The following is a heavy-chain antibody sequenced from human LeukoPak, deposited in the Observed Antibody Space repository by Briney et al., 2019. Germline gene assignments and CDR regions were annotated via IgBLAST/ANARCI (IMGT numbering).Heavy chain of an antibody. CDR2: ICYSGST. V-gene: IGHV4-39*07. CDR3: ARGRMTMVVRLAEYFQH. CDR1: GGSISSSSYY. J-gene: IGHJ1*01. Sequence: KPSETLSLTCTVSGGSISSSSYYWGWIRQPPGKGLEWIGSICYSGSTYYSPSLKSRVTISVDTSKNQFSLKLSSVTAADTAVYYCARGRMTMVVRLAEYFQHWGQGTLVTVSS. D-gene: IGHD4/OR15-4a*01.